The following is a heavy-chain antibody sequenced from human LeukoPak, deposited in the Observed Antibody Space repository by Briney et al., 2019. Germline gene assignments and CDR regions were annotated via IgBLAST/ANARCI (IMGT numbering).Heavy chain of an antibody. Sequence: PGGSLRLSCVSSGFTFNNYAMNWVRQAPGKGLEWVSSISGSGSITYYADSVKGRFTISRDTSKNTLWLQMNSLRVDDTALYYCAKSLGGDYSSGSFDSWGQGTLVTVSS. CDR2: ISGSGSIT. J-gene: IGHJ4*02. CDR3: AKSLGGDYSSGSFDS. D-gene: IGHD3-10*01. CDR1: GFTFNNYA. V-gene: IGHV3-23*01.